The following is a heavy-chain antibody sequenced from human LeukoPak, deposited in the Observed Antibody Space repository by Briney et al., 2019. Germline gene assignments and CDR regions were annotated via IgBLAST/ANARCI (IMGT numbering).Heavy chain of an antibody. D-gene: IGHD2-15*01. CDR2: INSDGSST. CDR1: GFTFSNYW. J-gene: IGHJ6*03. Sequence: GGSLRLSCAASGFTFSNYWMHWVRQAPGKGLVWVSRINSDGSSTSYADSVKGRLTISRDNAKNTLYLQLNSLRAEDTAVYYCARGGFCSGGSCPVDYYHYMDVWGKGTTVTVSS. V-gene: IGHV3-74*01. CDR3: ARGGFCSGGSCPVDYYHYMDV.